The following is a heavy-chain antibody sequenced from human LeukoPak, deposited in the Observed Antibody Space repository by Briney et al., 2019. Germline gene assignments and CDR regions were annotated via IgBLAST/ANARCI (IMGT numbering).Heavy chain of an antibody. CDR1: GFTFSSYA. CDR3: ARGGGSYYV. D-gene: IGHD1-26*01. V-gene: IGHV3-30-3*01. J-gene: IGHJ4*02. Sequence: GGSLRLSCAASGFTFSSYAMHWVRQAPGKGLEWVAVISYDGSNKYYADSVKGRFTISRDNAKNSLYLQMNSLRVDDTAVYYCARGGGSYYVWGQGTLVTVSS. CDR2: ISYDGSNK.